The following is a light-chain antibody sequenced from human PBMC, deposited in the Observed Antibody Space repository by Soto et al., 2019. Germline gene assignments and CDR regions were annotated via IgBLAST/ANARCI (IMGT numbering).Light chain of an antibody. Sequence: DIQMTQSPSTLSASVGDRVIITCRASQSIGKWLAWYQQRPGKAPKLLIYDASNLESGVPSRFSGSTSGTEGTLTVSSLQPDDFATYYCQQYNTYPLSFGGGTKVEIK. CDR2: DAS. CDR1: QSIGKW. V-gene: IGKV1-5*01. J-gene: IGKJ4*01. CDR3: QQYNTYPLS.